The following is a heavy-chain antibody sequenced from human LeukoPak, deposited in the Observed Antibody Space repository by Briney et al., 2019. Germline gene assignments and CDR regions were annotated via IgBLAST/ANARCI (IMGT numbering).Heavy chain of an antibody. CDR1: GGSFSGYY. J-gene: IGHJ1*01. CDR2: INHSGST. CDR3: ARGSPPHYGDFSEYFQH. Sequence: SETLSLTCAVYGGSFSGYYWSWIRQPPGKGLEWIGEINHSGSTNYNPSLKSRVTISVDTSKNQFSLKLSSVTAADTAVYYCARGSPPHYGDFSEYFQHWGQGTLVTVSS. D-gene: IGHD4-17*01. V-gene: IGHV4-34*01.